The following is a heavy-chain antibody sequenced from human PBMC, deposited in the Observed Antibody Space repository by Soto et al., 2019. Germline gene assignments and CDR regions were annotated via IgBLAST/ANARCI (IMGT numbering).Heavy chain of an antibody. Sequence: SVKVSCKASGFTFTSSAMQWVRQARGQRLEWIGWIVVGSGNTNYAQKFQERVTITRDMSTSTAYMELSSLRSEDTAVYYCAADIWFSGHRLRDGLIFDYWGQGTLVTVS. J-gene: IGHJ4*02. V-gene: IGHV1-58*02. CDR3: AADIWFSGHRLRDGLIFDY. CDR2: IVVGSGNT. CDR1: GFTFTSSA. D-gene: IGHD2-2*01.